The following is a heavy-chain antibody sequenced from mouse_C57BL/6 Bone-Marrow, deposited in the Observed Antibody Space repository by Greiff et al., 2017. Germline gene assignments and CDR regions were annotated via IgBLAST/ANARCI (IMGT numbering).Heavy chain of an antibody. CDR3: ARGDDYDDGPYYAMDY. V-gene: IGHV5-4*03. Sequence: EVKVVESGGGLVKPGGSLKLSCAASGFPFRSYAMSWVRQTPDNRLEWVATISDGGSYTYYPDNVKGRFTISRDNAKNNLSLPMSHLKSGDTAMYYCARGDDYDDGPYYAMDYWGQGTSVTVSS. CDR2: ISDGGSYT. J-gene: IGHJ4*01. D-gene: IGHD2-4*01. CDR1: GFPFRSYA.